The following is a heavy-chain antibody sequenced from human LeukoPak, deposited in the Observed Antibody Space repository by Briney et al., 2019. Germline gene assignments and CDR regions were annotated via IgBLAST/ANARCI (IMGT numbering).Heavy chain of an antibody. V-gene: IGHV1-2*02. CDR2: INSNSGAR. D-gene: IGHD1-26*01. Sequence: ASVKVSCKASGYTFNGYYMHWARQAPGQGLESMGWINSNSGARNYGQKFQGRVTMSRDTAINTAYMELTSLTSDDTGVYYCARGRGGATTGLDHWGQGTLVTVSS. CDR1: GYTFNGYY. J-gene: IGHJ4*02. CDR3: ARGRGGATTGLDH.